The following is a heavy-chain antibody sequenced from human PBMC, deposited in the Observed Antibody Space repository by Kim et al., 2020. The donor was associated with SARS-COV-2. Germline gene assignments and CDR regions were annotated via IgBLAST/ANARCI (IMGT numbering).Heavy chain of an antibody. D-gene: IGHD5-12*01. CDR3: ARVFYSGRQNPPDYYFDY. V-gene: IGHV3-53*01. CDR2: IYSGGST. J-gene: IGHJ4*02. Sequence: GGSLRLSCAASGFTVSSNYMSWVRQAPGKGLEWVSVIYSGGSTYYADSVKGRFTISGDNSKNTLYLQMNSLRAGDTAVYYCARVFYSGRQNPPDYYFDYWGQGTLVTVSS. CDR1: GFTVSSNY.